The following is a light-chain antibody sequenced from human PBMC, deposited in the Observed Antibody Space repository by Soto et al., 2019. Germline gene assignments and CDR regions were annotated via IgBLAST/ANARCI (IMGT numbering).Light chain of an antibody. CDR1: TSDVGSYIF. Sequence: QSALTQPASVSGPPGQSITISCTGSTSDVGSYIFVSWYQQHPGKAPKLMIYEATKRPSGVSNRFSGSQSGNTASLTISGLQAEDEADYYCCSYAGSSTSVVFGGGTKLTVL. V-gene: IGLV2-23*01. CDR3: CSYAGSSTSVV. CDR2: EAT. J-gene: IGLJ2*01.